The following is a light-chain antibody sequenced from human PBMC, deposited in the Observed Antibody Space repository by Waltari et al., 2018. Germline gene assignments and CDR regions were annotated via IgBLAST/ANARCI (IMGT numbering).Light chain of an antibody. CDR2: AVS. J-gene: IGLJ2*01. CDR1: SRDAGNYKR. CDR3: SSYAGSSKGV. V-gene: IGLV2-23*02. Sequence: QSALTQPASVSGSPGQSINISCTGNSRDAGNYKRAYWYQQHPGKAPKLMIYAVSKRPSGVSDRFSGSKSGDMASLTISGLQPEDEAEYFCSSYAGSSKGVFGGGTKVTVL.